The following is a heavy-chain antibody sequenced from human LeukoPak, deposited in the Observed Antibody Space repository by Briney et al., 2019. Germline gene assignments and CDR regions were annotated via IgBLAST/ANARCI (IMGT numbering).Heavy chain of an antibody. V-gene: IGHV3-20*04. Sequence: GGSLRLSCAASGFTFSSYSMNWVRQAPGKGLEWVSGINWNGGSTGYADSVKGRFTISRDNAKNSLYLQMNSLRAEDTALYYCAREAAAPFDYWGQGTLVTVSS. CDR2: INWNGGST. J-gene: IGHJ4*02. D-gene: IGHD6-13*01. CDR1: GFTFSSYS. CDR3: AREAAAPFDY.